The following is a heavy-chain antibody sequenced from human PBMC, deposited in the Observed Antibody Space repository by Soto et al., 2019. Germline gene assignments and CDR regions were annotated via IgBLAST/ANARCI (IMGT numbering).Heavy chain of an antibody. CDR3: AREHYDILTGRTFDP. CDR1: GGSISSGGYY. CDR2: IYYSGST. J-gene: IGHJ5*02. Sequence: QVQLQESGPGLVKPSQTLSLTCTVSGGSISSGGYYWSWIRQHPGKGLEWIGYIYYSGSTYYNPSLKSRVTISIDTSKNQCSLKLSSVTAADTAVYYCAREHYDILTGRTFDPWGQGTLVTVSS. D-gene: IGHD3-9*01. V-gene: IGHV4-31*03.